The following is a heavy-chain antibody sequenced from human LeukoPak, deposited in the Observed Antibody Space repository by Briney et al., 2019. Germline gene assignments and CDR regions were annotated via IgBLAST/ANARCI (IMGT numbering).Heavy chain of an antibody. Sequence: GASVNVSCKASGYTFTSYGISWVRQAPGQGREWMGWISAYNGNTNYAQKLQGRVTMTTDTSTSTAYMELRSLRSDDTAVYYCARVHGSGWYFDYWAQRPLPTVSS. CDR2: ISAYNGNT. CDR3: ARVHGSGWYFDY. D-gene: IGHD6-19*01. CDR1: GYTFTSYG. J-gene: IGHJ4*02. V-gene: IGHV1-18*04.